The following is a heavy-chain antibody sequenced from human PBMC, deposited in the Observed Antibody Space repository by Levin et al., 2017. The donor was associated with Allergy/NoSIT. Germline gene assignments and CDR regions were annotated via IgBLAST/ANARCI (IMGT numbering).Heavy chain of an antibody. Sequence: PGGSLRLSCAASGFSISDHYMSWIRQAPGKGPEWISYISRDGSNIHYGGSLKGRFTISRDNAKNSLYLSMSSLSVEDTAVYYCARQSVLGGVMDVWGQGTTVIVSS. D-gene: IGHD3-16*01. CDR1: GFSISDHY. V-gene: IGHV3-11*01. CDR2: ISRDGSNI. J-gene: IGHJ6*02. CDR3: ARQSVLGGVMDV.